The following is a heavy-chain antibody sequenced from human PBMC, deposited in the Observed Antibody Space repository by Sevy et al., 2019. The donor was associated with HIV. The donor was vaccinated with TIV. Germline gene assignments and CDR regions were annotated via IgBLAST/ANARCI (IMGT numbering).Heavy chain of an antibody. Sequence: SETLSLTCTVSGGSISSSSYYWGWIRQPPGKGREWIGSIYYSGSTYYSPSLKSRVTISVDTSKNQFSLKLSSVTAADTAVYYCAGLGSYSGYFDYWGQGALVTVSS. D-gene: IGHD1-26*01. J-gene: IGHJ4*02. CDR2: IYYSGST. CDR1: GGSISSSSYY. V-gene: IGHV4-39*01. CDR3: AGLGSYSGYFDY.